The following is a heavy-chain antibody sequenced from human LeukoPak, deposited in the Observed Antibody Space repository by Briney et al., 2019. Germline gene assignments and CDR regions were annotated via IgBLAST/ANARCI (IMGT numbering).Heavy chain of an antibody. CDR3: AKSFRGYDLYY. CDR1: GYTFTSYA. CDR2: INAGNGNT. V-gene: IGHV1-3*01. Sequence: SCKASGYTFTSYAMHWVRQAPGQRREWMGWINAGNGNTKYSQKFQGRVTITRDTSASTAYMELSSLRSEDTAVYYCAKSFRGYDLYYWGQGTLVTVSS. D-gene: IGHD5-12*01. J-gene: IGHJ4*02.